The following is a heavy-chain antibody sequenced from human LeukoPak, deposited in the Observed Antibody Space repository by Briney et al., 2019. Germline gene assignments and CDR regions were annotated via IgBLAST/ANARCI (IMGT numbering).Heavy chain of an antibody. CDR1: GGTFSSYA. CDR2: IIPILGIA. CDR3: ARDFPGLSYGMDV. V-gene: IGHV1-69*04. J-gene: IGHJ6*02. Sequence: SVKVSCKASGGTFSSYAIGWVRQAPGQGLEWMGRIIPILGIANYAQKFQGRVTITADKSTSTAYMELSSLRSEDTAVYYCARDFPGLSYGMDVWGQGTTVTVSS.